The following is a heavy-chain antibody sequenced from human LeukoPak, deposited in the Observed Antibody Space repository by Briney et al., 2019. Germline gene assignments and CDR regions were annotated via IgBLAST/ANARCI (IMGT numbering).Heavy chain of an antibody. D-gene: IGHD3-22*01. CDR3: ARVDSSGYLNYFAF. Sequence: ASVKVSCKASGYTFTVYYMHWVRQAPGQGLEWMGWINPNSGGTNYAQKFQGRVTMTRDTSISTAHMELSRLRSDDTAVYYCARVDSSGYLNYFAFWGQGTLVTVSS. CDR1: GYTFTVYY. V-gene: IGHV1-2*02. J-gene: IGHJ4*02. CDR2: INPNSGGT.